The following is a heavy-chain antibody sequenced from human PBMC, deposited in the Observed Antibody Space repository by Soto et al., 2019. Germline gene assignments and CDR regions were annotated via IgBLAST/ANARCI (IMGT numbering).Heavy chain of an antibody. D-gene: IGHD1-1*01. CDR2: IAYDGRNK. Sequence: QVQLVESGGGVVQPGRSLRLSCAASGFTFSSYAMHWVRQAPGKGLEWVAVIAYDGRNKYYADSVKGRLTISRDNSKHTLYLQMNSLRIEDTAVYYCARELERVFDSWGQGTLVTVSS. J-gene: IGHJ4*02. V-gene: IGHV3-30*04. CDR3: ARELERVFDS. CDR1: GFTFSSYA.